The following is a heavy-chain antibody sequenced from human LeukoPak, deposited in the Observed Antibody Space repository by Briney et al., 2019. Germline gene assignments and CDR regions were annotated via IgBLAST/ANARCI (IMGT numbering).Heavy chain of an antibody. Sequence: SETLSLTCAVYGGSFSGYYWSWFRQPPGKGLEWIGEINHSGSTNYNPSLKSRVTISVDTSKNQFSLKLSSVAAADTAVYYCARDSSSWNIDFDYWGQGTLVTVSS. D-gene: IGHD6-13*01. CDR1: GGSFSGYY. J-gene: IGHJ4*02. V-gene: IGHV4-34*01. CDR3: ARDSSSWNIDFDY. CDR2: INHSGST.